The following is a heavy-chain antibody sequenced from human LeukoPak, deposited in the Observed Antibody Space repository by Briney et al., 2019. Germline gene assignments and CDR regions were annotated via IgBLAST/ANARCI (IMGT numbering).Heavy chain of an antibody. CDR1: GFTVTNNY. CDR3: ARVFSNSWRGRGEYFQH. CDR2: IYSGGST. Sequence: PGGSLRLSCAVSGFTVTNNYMTWVRQAPGKGLEWVSVIYSGGSTYYADSVQGRFTISRDNAKNTLYLQMNTLRAEDTAVYYCARVFSNSWRGRGEYFQHWGQGTLVTVSS. D-gene: IGHD6-13*01. J-gene: IGHJ1*01. V-gene: IGHV3-66*01.